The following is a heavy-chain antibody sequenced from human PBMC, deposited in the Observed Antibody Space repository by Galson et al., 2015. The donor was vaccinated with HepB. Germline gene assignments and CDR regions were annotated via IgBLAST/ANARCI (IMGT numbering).Heavy chain of an antibody. CDR3: AKDISRAVTTDHYYYGMNV. CDR1: GFTFDDYT. J-gene: IGHJ6*02. V-gene: IGHV3-43*01. CDR2: ISWDGGST. Sequence: SLRLSCAASGFTFDDYTMHWVRQAPGKGLEWVSLISWDGGSTYYADSVKGRFTISRDNSKNSLYLQMNSLRTEDTALYYCAKDISRAVTTDHYYYGMNVWGQGTTVTVSS. D-gene: IGHD4-17*01.